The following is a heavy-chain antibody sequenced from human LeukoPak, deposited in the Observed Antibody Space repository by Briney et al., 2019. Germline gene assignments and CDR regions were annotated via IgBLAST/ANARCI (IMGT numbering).Heavy chain of an antibody. CDR2: IWYDGSNK. CDR1: GFTFSSYG. D-gene: IGHD1-26*01. V-gene: IGHV3-33*01. CDR3: ARTGRKGLLLPLNY. Sequence: PGGSLRLSCAASGFTFSSYGMHWVRQAPGEGLEWVAVIWYDGSNKYYADSVKGRFTISRDNSKNTLYLQMNSLRAEDTAVYYCARTGRKGLLLPLNYWGQGTLVTVSS. J-gene: IGHJ4*02.